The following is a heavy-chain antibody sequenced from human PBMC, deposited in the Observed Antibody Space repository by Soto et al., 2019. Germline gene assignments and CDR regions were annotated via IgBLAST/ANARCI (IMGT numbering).Heavy chain of an antibody. J-gene: IGHJ6*02. D-gene: IGHD3-16*01. CDR2: TSYAGSSQ. V-gene: IGHV3-30*04. CDR1: GFAFSGYA. Sequence: RMVESGGNVVQPGRSLGLSCAVSGFAFSGYAMHWVRQAPGKGLEWVARTSYAGSSQGYAEAVKGRFTVSRDNSERTRSRQMNSLRPEDTAVYYCARDQTYYDSPYGMDVWGQGTTVTVSS. CDR3: ARDQTYYDSPYGMDV.